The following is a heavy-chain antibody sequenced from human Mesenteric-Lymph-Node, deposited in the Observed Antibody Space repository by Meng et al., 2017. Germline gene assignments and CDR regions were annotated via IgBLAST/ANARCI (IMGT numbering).Heavy chain of an antibody. D-gene: IGHD1-1*01. V-gene: IGHV3-74*01. Sequence: GESLKISCAASGFTFSSYWMHWVRQAPGKGLVWVSRINSDGSSTSYADSVKGRFTISRDNAKNSLYLQMNSLRAEDTALYYCTNDRLNHWGQGALVTVSS. CDR2: INSDGSST. CDR3: TNDRLNH. J-gene: IGHJ1*01. CDR1: GFTFSSYW.